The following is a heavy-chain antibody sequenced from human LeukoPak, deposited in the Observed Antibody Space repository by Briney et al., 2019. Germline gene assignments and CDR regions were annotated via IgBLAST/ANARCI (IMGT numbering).Heavy chain of an antibody. CDR2: INPNSGGT. V-gene: IGHV1-2*02. J-gene: IGHJ4*02. CDR1: GYTFTGYY. CDR3: ARDPSSPWYYDILTGYYSDNFGFLPSKNYFDY. Sequence: ASVKVSCKASGYTFTGYYMHWVRQAPGQGLEWMGWINPNSGGTNYAQKFQGRVTMTRDTSISTAYMELSRLRSDDTAVYYCARDPSSPWYYDILTGYYSDNFGFLPSKNYFDYWGQGTLVTVSS. D-gene: IGHD3-9*01.